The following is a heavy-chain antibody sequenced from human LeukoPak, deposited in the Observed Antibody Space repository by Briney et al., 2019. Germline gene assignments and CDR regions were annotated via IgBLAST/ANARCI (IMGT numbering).Heavy chain of an antibody. CDR1: GFTFSNFA. J-gene: IGHJ6*03. Sequence: GGSLRLSCAASGFTFSNFAMTWVRQSPGKGLEWISAITGSVTSTYYADSVKGRFTISSDNSNNMLYLQMNFLRTEASAIYYFAKGGDSYDSHYYMDVWGKGTSVAVSS. CDR2: ITGSVTST. D-gene: IGHD2-21*02. V-gene: IGHV3-23*01. CDR3: AKGGDSYDSHYYMDV.